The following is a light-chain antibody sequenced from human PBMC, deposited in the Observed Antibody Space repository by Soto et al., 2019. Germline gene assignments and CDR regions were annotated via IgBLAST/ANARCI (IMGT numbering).Light chain of an antibody. CDR1: STDVGGYNY. Sequence: QSALTQPPSASGSPGQRVTISCTGTSTDVGGYNYVSWYQQHPGKAPKLMISEVSKRPSGVPDRFSGSKSGNTASLTVSGLEAEEEADYYCSSFAGISNLVFGGGTKVTVL. CDR3: SSFAGISNLV. J-gene: IGLJ2*01. V-gene: IGLV2-8*01. CDR2: EVS.